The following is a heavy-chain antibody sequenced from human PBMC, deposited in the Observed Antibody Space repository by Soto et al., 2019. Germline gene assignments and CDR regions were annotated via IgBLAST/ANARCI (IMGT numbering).Heavy chain of an antibody. CDR2: FDPEDGET. V-gene: IGHV1-24*01. D-gene: IGHD6-13*01. CDR3: VSVSPGRAGNWFDP. Sequence: QVQLVQSGAEAKKPGASVKVSCKVPGYTLTELSMHWVRQAPGKGLEWMGGFDPEDGETIYAQKFQGRVTMSDDTSTETGYMELGSLRSEDTAVYYCVSVSPGRAGNWFDPWGQGTLVTVSS. J-gene: IGHJ5*02. CDR1: GYTLTELS.